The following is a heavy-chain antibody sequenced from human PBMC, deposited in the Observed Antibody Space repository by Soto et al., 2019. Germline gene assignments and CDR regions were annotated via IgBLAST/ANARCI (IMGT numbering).Heavy chain of an antibody. D-gene: IGHD5-12*01. CDR2: IYYSGST. V-gene: IGHV4-59*01. CDR3: ARAYGGFDNGLDV. J-gene: IGHJ6*02. Sequence: SETLSLTCTVSGDAIRSYYWTWIRQPPGKGLELIGYIYYSGSTRYNPSLKSRVTSSVDRSKNQFSLKLSSVIAADTAVYYCARAYGGFDNGLDVWGQGTAVTVSS. CDR1: GDAIRSYY.